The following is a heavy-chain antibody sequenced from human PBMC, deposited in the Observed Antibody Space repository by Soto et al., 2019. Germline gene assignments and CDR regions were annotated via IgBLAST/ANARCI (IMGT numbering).Heavy chain of an antibody. CDR1: GYTFTNYA. D-gene: IGHD1-1*01. J-gene: IGHJ4*02. CDR2: INAGNGHT. Sequence: QVQLVQSGTEVKKPGASVKLSCKASGYTFTNYAIHWVRQAPGQRLEWMVWINAGNGHTKYSQKFQGRDTVTRDPSATTAYMELSSLTSEDTAVYYCARGRWTQTTADYYLDFWGQGTLVTVSS. CDR3: ARGRWTQTTADYYLDF. V-gene: IGHV1-3*01.